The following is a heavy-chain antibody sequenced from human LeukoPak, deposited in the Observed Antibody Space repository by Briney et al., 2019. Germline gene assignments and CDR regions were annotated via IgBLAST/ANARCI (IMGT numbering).Heavy chain of an antibody. CDR2: IYYSGST. J-gene: IGHJ4*01. CDR1: GVSISSYY. V-gene: IGHV4-59*08. Sequence: AETLSLTCTVSGVSISSYYWSWIRQPPGKGLEWIGYIYYSGSTNYNPSVKSRVTISVDTSKNRLSLKMTSVTAADTAVYYCARHLRGDFWGGYPAEYWGQGILVIVSS. CDR3: ARHLRGDFWGGYPAEY. D-gene: IGHD3-3*01.